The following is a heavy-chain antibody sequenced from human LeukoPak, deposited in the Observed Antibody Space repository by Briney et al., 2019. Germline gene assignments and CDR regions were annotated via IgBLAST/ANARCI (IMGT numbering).Heavy chain of an antibody. CDR1: GFTFDDYA. CDR3: AKDMAPQWLRSPAFDI. Sequence: GRSLRLSCAASGFTFDDYAMPWVRQAPGKGLEWVSGISWNSGSIGYADSVKGRFTISRDNAKNSLYLQMNSLRAEDTALYYCAKDMAPQWLRSPAFDIWGQGTMVTVSS. J-gene: IGHJ3*02. CDR2: ISWNSGSI. V-gene: IGHV3-9*01. D-gene: IGHD5-12*01.